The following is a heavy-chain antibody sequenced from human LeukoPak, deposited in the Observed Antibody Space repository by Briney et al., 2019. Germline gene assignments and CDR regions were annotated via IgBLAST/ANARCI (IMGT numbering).Heavy chain of an antibody. CDR3: ERGDFYFDY. CDR2: IFYSGNT. D-gene: IGHD1-26*01. CDR1: GGSINSGGYY. Sequence: PSETLSLTCTVSGGSINSGGYYWSWIRQHPGKGLEWIGYIFYSGNTYYNPSLKSRVTISLDTSKNQFSLKLSSVTAADTAVYYWERGDFYFDYWGQETLVTVSS. V-gene: IGHV4-31*03. J-gene: IGHJ4*02.